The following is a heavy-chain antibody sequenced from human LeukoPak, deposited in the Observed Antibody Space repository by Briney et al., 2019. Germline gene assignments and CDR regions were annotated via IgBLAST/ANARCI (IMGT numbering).Heavy chain of an antibody. CDR3: ARLVRFSSDYFDY. J-gene: IGHJ4*02. CDR1: GGSISSYY. CDR2: IYYSGST. Sequence: SETLSLTCTVSGGSISSYYWSWIRQPPGKGLAWIGYIYYSGSTNYNPSLKSRVTISVDTSKNQYSLKRSSVTAADTAVYCWARLVRFSSDYFDYWGQGTLVTVSS. V-gene: IGHV4-59*01. D-gene: IGHD6-6*01.